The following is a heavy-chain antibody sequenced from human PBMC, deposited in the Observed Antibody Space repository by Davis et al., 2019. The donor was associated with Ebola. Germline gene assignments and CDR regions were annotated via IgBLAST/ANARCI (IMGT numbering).Heavy chain of an antibody. D-gene: IGHD3-3*01. CDR1: VITFSSYA. Sequence: GESLKISCTDSVITFSSYAMTWVRQAPGKGLEWVSAIIGSGGSTYYADSVKGRFTISRDNSKKTMYLQMNSLRAEDTAVYYCARSGLSFGVVKYHYGMDVWGKGTTVTVSS. CDR2: IIGSGGST. CDR3: ARSGLSFGVVKYHYGMDV. J-gene: IGHJ6*04. V-gene: IGHV3-23*01.